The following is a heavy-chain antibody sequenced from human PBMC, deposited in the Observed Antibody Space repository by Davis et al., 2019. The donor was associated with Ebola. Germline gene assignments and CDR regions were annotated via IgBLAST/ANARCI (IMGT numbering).Heavy chain of an antibody. Sequence: GESLKISCAASGFTFDDYGMSWVRQAPGKGLEWVSGINWNGGSTGYADSVKGRFTISRDNAKNSLYLQMNSLRAEDTAVYYCARDGGWSSFDYWGQGTLVTVSS. D-gene: IGHD6-19*01. CDR1: GFTFDDYG. V-gene: IGHV3-20*04. CDR3: ARDGGWSSFDY. J-gene: IGHJ4*02. CDR2: INWNGGST.